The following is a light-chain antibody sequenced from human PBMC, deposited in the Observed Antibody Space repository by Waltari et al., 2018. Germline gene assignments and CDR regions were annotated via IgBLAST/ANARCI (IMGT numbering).Light chain of an antibody. CDR2: VNSDGSH. Sequence: QLLLTQSPSASASLGASVKLTCTLSSGPSSNTISWLQRRPERGLRYLSKVNSDGSHSKGDDIPDRFSGSSSGAERYLTISSLQSEDEADYYCETGGHGTWVFGGGTKLTVL. V-gene: IGLV4-69*01. CDR3: ETGGHGTWV. CDR1: SGPSSNT. J-gene: IGLJ3*02.